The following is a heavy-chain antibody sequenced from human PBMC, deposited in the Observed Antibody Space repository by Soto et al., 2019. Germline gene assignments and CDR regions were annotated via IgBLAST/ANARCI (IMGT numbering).Heavy chain of an antibody. D-gene: IGHD6-6*01. Sequence: QVQIQQWGAGLLKPSETLSLTCAVYGGSFTGYSWTWIRQPPGRGLEWIGEINHGGSTNYNPSLKSRVTILVDTSKRQFSLNLNSVTAADTAVYYCARQSHILIEARPSRAFDQWGQGTLVTVSS. V-gene: IGHV4-34*01. CDR1: GGSFTGYS. CDR2: INHGGST. CDR3: ARQSHILIEARPSRAFDQ. J-gene: IGHJ4*02.